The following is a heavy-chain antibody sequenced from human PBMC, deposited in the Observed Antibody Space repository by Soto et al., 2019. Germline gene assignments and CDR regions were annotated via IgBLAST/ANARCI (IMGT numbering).Heavy chain of an antibody. CDR1: GFSLSNNG. Sequence: GGSLRLSCAASGFSLSNNGMHWVRQAPGRGLEWVAVISYDGNNKYYADSVKGRFTISRDNSKNTVYLEMNNLRAEDTAMYYCAKGGSGNYLTYYYYYGMDVWGQGTTVTVSS. V-gene: IGHV3-30*18. D-gene: IGHD3-22*01. CDR2: ISYDGNNK. J-gene: IGHJ6*02. CDR3: AKGGSGNYLTYYYYYGMDV.